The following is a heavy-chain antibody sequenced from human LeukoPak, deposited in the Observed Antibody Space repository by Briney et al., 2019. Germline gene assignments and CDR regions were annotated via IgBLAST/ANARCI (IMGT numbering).Heavy chain of an antibody. CDR2: IRDDGGEI. D-gene: IGHD6-13*01. CDR1: GFTFSSYW. J-gene: IGHJ6*03. Sequence: GGSLRLSCEASGFTFSSYWMSWVRQAPGKGLEWVANIRDDGGEIYYVDSVKGRFTISRDNAKNSLYLQMNSLRAEDTAVYYCARVPPMYSSSWYAPYYYYMDVWGKGTTVTVSS. CDR3: ARVPPMYSSSWYAPYYYYMDV. V-gene: IGHV3-7*01.